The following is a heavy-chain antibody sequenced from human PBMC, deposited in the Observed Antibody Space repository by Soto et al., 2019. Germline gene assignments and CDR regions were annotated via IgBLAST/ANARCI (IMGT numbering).Heavy chain of an antibody. V-gene: IGHV4-61*01. CDR3: ARGAAGTFDWFDP. D-gene: IGHD6-13*01. Sequence: PSETLSLTCTVSGGSVSSGSYYWSWIRQPPGKGLEWIGYIYYSGNTNHNPSLKSRVTISVDTSKNQFSLKLSSVTAADTAVYYWARGAAGTFDWFDPWGQGTLVTVSS. CDR2: IYYSGNT. CDR1: GGSVSSGSYY. J-gene: IGHJ5*02.